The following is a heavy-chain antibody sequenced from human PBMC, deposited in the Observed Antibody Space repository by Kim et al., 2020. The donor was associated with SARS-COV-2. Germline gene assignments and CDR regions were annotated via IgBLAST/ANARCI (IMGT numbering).Heavy chain of an antibody. V-gene: IGHV5-51*01. Sequence: YSPAVQGQGTSSADKSISTAYLQWSSLKASDTAMYYCARPAAGMPHAFDIWGQGTMVTVSS. CDR3: ARPAAGMPHAFDI. D-gene: IGHD6-13*01. J-gene: IGHJ3*02.